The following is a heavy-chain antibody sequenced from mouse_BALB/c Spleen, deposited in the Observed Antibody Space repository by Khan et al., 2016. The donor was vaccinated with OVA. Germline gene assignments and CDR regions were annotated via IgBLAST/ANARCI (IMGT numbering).Heavy chain of an antibody. J-gene: IGHJ2*01. V-gene: IGHV1-7*01. CDR3: TRDRIDY. Sequence: QVQLQQSGAELAKPGPSVKMSCKASGYTFTTYWMHWIQQRPGQGLEWIGYINPTSGYTYYTEKFKDRATLSADKSSRTAYMQLTSLTAEYSAVYYCTRDRIDYWGQGTTVTVSS. CDR2: INPTSGYT. CDR1: GYTFTTYW.